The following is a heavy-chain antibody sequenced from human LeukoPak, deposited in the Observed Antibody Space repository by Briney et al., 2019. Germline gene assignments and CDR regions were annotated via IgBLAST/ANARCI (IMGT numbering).Heavy chain of an antibody. CDR2: INPNSGGT. CDR3: ARDVRYYYDSSGPIWFDP. D-gene: IGHD3-22*01. CDR1: GYTFTDYY. J-gene: IGHJ5*02. Sequence: GASVKVTCKASGYTFTDYYIHWVRQAPGQGFEWMGWINPNSGGTNYAPKFQGRVAMTRDTSITTAYMELSSLRSDDTSVYHCARDVRYYYDSSGPIWFDPWGQGTVVTVSS. V-gene: IGHV1-2*02.